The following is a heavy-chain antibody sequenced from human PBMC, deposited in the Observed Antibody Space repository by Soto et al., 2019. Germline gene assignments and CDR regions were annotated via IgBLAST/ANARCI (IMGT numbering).Heavy chain of an antibody. CDR3: ARGSSSYYDYGLDV. J-gene: IGHJ6*02. CDR1: GDSISRGGYS. Sequence: SETMSLTCAVSGDSISRGGYSWTWIRQPPGKALEWIGKIYDSGSTSYNPSLKSRVTMSVDTSKNQFSLRLTSVTAADTAVYFCARGSSSYYDYGLDVWCQGTTVTVSS. CDR2: IYDSGST. V-gene: IGHV4-30-2*01. D-gene: IGHD6-6*01.